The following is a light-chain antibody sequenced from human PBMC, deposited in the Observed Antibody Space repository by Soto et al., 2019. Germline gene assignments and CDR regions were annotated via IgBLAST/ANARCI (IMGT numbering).Light chain of an antibody. CDR2: KAS. CDR1: QTISSW. CDR3: QQSYSTPIT. V-gene: IGKV1-39*01. J-gene: IGKJ5*01. Sequence: IQMTQSPSSLSASVGDRVTITCRASQTISSWLAWYQQKPGKAPKLLIYKASTLKSGVPSRFSGSGSGTDFTLTISSLQPEDFATYYCQQSYSTPITFGQGTRLENK.